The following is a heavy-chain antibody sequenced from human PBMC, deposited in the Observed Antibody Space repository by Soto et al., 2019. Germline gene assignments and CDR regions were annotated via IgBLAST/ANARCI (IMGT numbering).Heavy chain of an antibody. V-gene: IGHV1-18*01. CDR2: ISAYNGNT. D-gene: IGHD3-10*01. CDR3: ARDPKVRGVIHYYGMDV. Sequence: ASVKVSCKASGYTFTSYGISWVRQAPGQGLEWMGWISAYNGNTNYAQKLQGRVTMTTDTSTSTAYMELRSLRSDDTAVYYCARDPKVRGVIHYYGMDVWGQGTTVTVSS. J-gene: IGHJ6*02. CDR1: GYTFTSYG.